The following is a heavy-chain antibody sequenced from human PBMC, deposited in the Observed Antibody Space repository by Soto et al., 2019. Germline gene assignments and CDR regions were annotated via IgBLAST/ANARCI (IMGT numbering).Heavy chain of an antibody. CDR2: ISNNGGST. CDR1: GFIFSNYG. J-gene: IGHJ6*03. CDR3: ARSAKFDWLTYHPYYMDV. V-gene: IGHV3-64*07. Sequence: EVQLGESGGGLVQPGGSLRLSCAASGFIFSNYGMHWVRQAPGKGLEYVSAISNNGGSTYYVDSVKGRFTVSRDNSKNTLYLQRGSRRAEERAVYYCARSAKFDWLTYHPYYMDVWGKGTTVIVSS. D-gene: IGHD3-9*01.